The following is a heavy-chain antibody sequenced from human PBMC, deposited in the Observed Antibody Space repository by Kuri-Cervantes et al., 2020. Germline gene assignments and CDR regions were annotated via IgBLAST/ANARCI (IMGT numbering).Heavy chain of an antibody. CDR2: INHSGST. J-gene: IGHJ6*03. D-gene: IGHD3-3*01. Sequence: SETLSLTCAVYGGSFSGYYWSWIRQPPGKGLEWIGEINHSGSTNYNPSLKSRVTISVDTSKNQFSLKLSSVTAADTAAYYCASETVRFLEWPFYYYYMDVWGKGTTVTVSS. CDR3: ASETVRFLEWPFYYYYMDV. CDR1: GGSFSGYY. V-gene: IGHV4-34*01.